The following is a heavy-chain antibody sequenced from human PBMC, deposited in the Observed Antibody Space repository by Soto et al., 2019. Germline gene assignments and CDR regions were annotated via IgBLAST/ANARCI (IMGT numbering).Heavy chain of an antibody. D-gene: IGHD3-22*01. V-gene: IGHV3-23*01. CDR1: GFTFSSYA. Sequence: GGSLRLSCAASGFTFSSYAMSWVRQAPGKGLEWVSAISGSGGSTYYADSVKGRFTISRDNSKNTPYLQMNSLRAEDTAVYYCAKQVTMIVVVAFDYWGQGTLVTVSS. CDR3: AKQVTMIVVVAFDY. CDR2: ISGSGGST. J-gene: IGHJ4*02.